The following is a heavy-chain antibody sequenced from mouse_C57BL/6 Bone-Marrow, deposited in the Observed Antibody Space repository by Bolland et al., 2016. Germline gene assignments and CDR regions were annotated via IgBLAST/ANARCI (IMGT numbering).Heavy chain of an antibody. CDR2: T. CDR3: AIPAPYAMDY. J-gene: IGHJ4*01. Sequence: TNYNQKFKGKAKLTVDKSSSTAYMQLSSLTSEDSAVYYCAIPAPYAMDYWGQGTS. V-gene: IGHV1-74*01.